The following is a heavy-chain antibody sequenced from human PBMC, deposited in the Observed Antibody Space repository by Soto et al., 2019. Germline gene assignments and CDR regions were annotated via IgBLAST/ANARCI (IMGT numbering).Heavy chain of an antibody. D-gene: IGHD1-26*01. V-gene: IGHV3-23*01. Sequence: GGSLRLSCAASGFTFSSYAMSWVRQAPGKGLEWVSAISGSGGSTYYADSVKGRFTISRDNSKNTLYLQMNSLRAEDTAVYYCAKEGYSGCLRAGCYFDYWGQGTLVTVSS. J-gene: IGHJ4*02. CDR3: AKEGYSGCLRAGCYFDY. CDR2: ISGSGGST. CDR1: GFTFSSYA.